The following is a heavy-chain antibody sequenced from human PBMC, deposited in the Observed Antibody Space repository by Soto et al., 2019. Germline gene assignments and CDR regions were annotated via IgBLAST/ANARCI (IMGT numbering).Heavy chain of an antibody. CDR3: ARVRQGCSANNCYFDP. CDR1: GGSVRAPDW. CDR2: VHISGHS. V-gene: IGHV4-4*02. J-gene: IGHJ5*01. Sequence: SETLSLTCTLSGGSVRAPDWWNWVRQSPDKGLGWIAEVHISGHSNYNPSLRSRVSVSIDSSKNQFYLNLNSVTAADTAIYYCARVRQGCSANNCYFDPWGQGTQVTVSS. D-gene: IGHD1-1*01.